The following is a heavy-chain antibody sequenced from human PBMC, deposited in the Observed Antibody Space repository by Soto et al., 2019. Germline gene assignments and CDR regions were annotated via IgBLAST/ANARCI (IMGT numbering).Heavy chain of an antibody. CDR1: GFTFDDYN. CDR2: ISRDGSNT. CDR3: AKETYYYDISSYYPLGS. J-gene: IGHJ5*02. D-gene: IGHD3-22*01. V-gene: IGHV3-43*01. Sequence: GWSLRLSCAASGFTFDDYNMHWVRQAPGKGLEWVSLISRDGSNTNYAESVKGRFTISRDNSKNSLYLQMNSLRTEDTALYYCAKETYYYDISSYYPLGSWGQGTLVTVSS.